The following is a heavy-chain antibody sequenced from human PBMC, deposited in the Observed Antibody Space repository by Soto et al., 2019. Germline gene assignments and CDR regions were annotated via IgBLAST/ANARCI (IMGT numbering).Heavy chain of an antibody. J-gene: IGHJ6*02. D-gene: IGHD1-26*01. CDR2: IYPGDSDT. V-gene: IGHV5-51*01. Sequence: PGESLKISCKGSGYSFTSYWIGWVRQMPGKGLEWMGIIYPGDSDTRYSPSFQGQVTISADKSISTAYLQWSSLKASDTATYYCARCVAWDSYYYYGMDVWGQGTTVTVSS. CDR3: ARCVAWDSYYYYGMDV. CDR1: GYSFTSYW.